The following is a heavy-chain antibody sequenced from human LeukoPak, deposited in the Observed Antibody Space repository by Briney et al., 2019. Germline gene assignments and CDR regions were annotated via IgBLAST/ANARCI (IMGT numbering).Heavy chain of an antibody. J-gene: IGHJ6*03. CDR3: VRMYYHDSSSYYWAPDYYYMDV. CDR2: INSDGSST. Sequence: PGGSLRLSCAASGFTFSSYWMHWVRQAPGKGLVWVSRINSDGSSTSYADSVKGRFTISRDNAKNTLYLQMNSLRAEDTAVYYCVRMYYHDSSSYYWAPDYYYMDVWGKGTTVTVSS. CDR1: GFTFSSYW. D-gene: IGHD3-22*01. V-gene: IGHV3-74*01.